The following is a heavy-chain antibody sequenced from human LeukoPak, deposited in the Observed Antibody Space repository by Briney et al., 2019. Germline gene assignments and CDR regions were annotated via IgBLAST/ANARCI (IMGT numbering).Heavy chain of an antibody. CDR1: GYSISSGYY. Sequence: SETLSLTCAVSGYSISSGYYWGWIRQPPGKGLEWIGSIYYSGSTYYNPSLKSRVTISVDTSKNQFSLKLSSVTAADTAVYYCARQGWELLDYWGQGTLVTVSS. J-gene: IGHJ4*02. CDR3: ARQGWELLDY. V-gene: IGHV4-38-2*01. CDR2: IYYSGST. D-gene: IGHD1-26*01.